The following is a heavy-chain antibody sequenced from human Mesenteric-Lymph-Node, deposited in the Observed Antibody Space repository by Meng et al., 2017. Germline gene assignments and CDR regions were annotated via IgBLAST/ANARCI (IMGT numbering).Heavy chain of an antibody. J-gene: IGHJ4*02. CDR2: IHYSGTT. V-gene: IGHV4-30-4*01. D-gene: IGHD5-12*01. CDR1: DGFTTSDDYY. Sequence: LQWSGPGLVKPSQTLSLTCTVSDGFTTSDDYYWSWIRQPPGKGLEWIGYIHYSGTTYYNPSLKSRIAISLDTSKNQFSLNLNSVTAADAAVYYCARDSPGGYGYFDSWGQGTLVTVSS. CDR3: ARDSPGGYGYFDS.